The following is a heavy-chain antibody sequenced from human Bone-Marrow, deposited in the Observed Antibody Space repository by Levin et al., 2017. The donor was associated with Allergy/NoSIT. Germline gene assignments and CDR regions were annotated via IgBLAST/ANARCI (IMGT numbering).Heavy chain of an antibody. D-gene: IGHD1-7*01. CDR3: TSRSVSGTTFFDY. Sequence: GESLKISCAASGFSFTDAWMSWVRQAPGKELEWVGRIKSKTDGGTTDYAAPVRGRFTISRDDSKNTLYLQMNSLKTEDTAVYSCTSRSVSGTTFFDYWGQGTLVTVSS. V-gene: IGHV3-15*01. J-gene: IGHJ4*02. CDR1: GFSFTDAW. CDR2: IKSKTDGGTT.